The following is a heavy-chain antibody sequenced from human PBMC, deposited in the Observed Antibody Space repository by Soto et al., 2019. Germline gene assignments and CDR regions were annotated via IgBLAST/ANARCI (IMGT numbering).Heavy chain of an antibody. Sequence: GGSLRLSCVASGFSFSTYWMHWVRQGPGKGLVWVSRINSDGTTSYADSVKGRFTISRDNAKNTLYLQMNSLRAEDTAVYFCARGGEWQRSYYFDYWCQGTLVTVSS. V-gene: IGHV3-74*01. CDR3: ARGGEWQRSYYFDY. CDR1: GFSFSTYW. D-gene: IGHD5-12*01. J-gene: IGHJ4*02. CDR2: INSDGTT.